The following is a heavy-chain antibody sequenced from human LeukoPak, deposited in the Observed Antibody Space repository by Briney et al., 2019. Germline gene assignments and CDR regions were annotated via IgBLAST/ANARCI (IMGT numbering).Heavy chain of an antibody. CDR3: ARAMATTYYYYYYMDV. CDR1: GYSISSGYY. D-gene: IGHD5-24*01. Sequence: SETLSLTCTVAGYSISSGYYWGWIRQPPGKGLEGIGSIYQSGSTYYNPSLKSPVTISVDTSKTQFSLKMSSVTDADTAVYYCARAMATTYYYYYYMDVWGKGTTVTVSS. V-gene: IGHV4-38-2*02. CDR2: IYQSGST. J-gene: IGHJ6*03.